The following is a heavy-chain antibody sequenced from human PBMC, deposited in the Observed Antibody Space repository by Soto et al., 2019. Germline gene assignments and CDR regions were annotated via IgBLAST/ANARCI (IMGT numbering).Heavy chain of an antibody. CDR1: GFTFGDYA. J-gene: IGHJ4*02. D-gene: IGHD5-12*01. CDR3: TRRGWLQFQDY. V-gene: IGHV3-49*03. CDR2: IRSKAYGGTT. Sequence: PGESLKISCTASGFTFGDYAMSWFRQAPGKGLEWVGFIRSKAYGGTTEYAASVKGRFTISRDDSKSIAYLQMNSLKTEDTAVYYCTRRGWLQFQDYWGQGTLVTVSS.